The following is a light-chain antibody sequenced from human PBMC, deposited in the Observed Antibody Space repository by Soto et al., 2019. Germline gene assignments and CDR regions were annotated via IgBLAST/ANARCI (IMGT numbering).Light chain of an antibody. CDR1: SSDVGGYNY. J-gene: IGLJ2*01. CDR2: DVS. CDR3: SSYTSSSTLVV. Sequence: QSVLTQPASVSGSPGQSITITWTVTSSDVGGYNYVSWYQQHPGKAPKLMIYDVSNRPSGVSNRFSGSKSGNTASLTISGLQAEDEADYYCSSYTSSSTLVVFGGGTKLTVL. V-gene: IGLV2-14*01.